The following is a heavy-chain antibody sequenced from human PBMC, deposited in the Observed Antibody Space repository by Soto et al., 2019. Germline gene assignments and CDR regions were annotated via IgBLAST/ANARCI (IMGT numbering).Heavy chain of an antibody. Sequence: QVQLQQWGAGLLKPSETLSLTCAVYGGSFSGYYWSWIRQPPGKGLEWMGEINHSGSTNYNPSLKRRVTISVDTSKNQFSLKLSSVTAADTAVYYCARGVGRADDFWSGYYPRYYYYYMDVWGKGTTVTVSS. CDR1: GGSFSGYY. CDR2: INHSGST. J-gene: IGHJ6*03. V-gene: IGHV4-34*01. CDR3: ARGVGRADDFWSGYYPRYYYYYMDV. D-gene: IGHD3-3*01.